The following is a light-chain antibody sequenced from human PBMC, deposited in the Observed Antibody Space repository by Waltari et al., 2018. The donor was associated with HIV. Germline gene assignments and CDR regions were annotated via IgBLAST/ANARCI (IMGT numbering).Light chain of an antibody. CDR2: KDS. V-gene: IGLV3-27*01. J-gene: IGLJ3*02. CDR3: YSAADNIGV. Sequence: SYELTQPSSVSVSPGQTARLTCTGDVVAKKYARWFQQKPGQAPVLVISKDSERPSGIPERFSGSSSGTTVTLTISGAQVEDEADYYCYSAADNIGVFGGGTKLTVL. CDR1: VVAKKY.